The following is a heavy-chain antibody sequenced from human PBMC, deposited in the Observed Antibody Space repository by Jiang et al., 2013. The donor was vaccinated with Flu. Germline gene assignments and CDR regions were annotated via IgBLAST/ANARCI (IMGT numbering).Heavy chain of an antibody. CDR3: ARDYSSGWFDY. Sequence: VQLLESGGGLVQPGGSLRLSCAASGFTFSTYSINWVRQAPGKGLEWVSKITGSSSPIYYADSVKGRFTISRDNAKNSLYLQMNSLRAEDTAVYYCARDYSSGWFDYWGQGTLVTVSS. CDR2: ITGSSSPI. J-gene: IGHJ4*02. D-gene: IGHD6-19*01. CDR1: GFTFSTYS. V-gene: IGHV3-48*01.